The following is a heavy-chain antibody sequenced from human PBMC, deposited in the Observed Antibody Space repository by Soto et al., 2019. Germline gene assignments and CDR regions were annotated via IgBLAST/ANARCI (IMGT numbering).Heavy chain of an antibody. CDR1: GFTFSSYS. CDR3: ARDDRVATIQEGFDY. CDR2: ISSSSSTI. V-gene: IGHV3-48*02. D-gene: IGHD5-12*01. Sequence: EVQLVESGGGLVQPGGSLRLSCAASGFTFSSYSMNWVRQAPGKGLEWVSYISSSSSTIYYADSVKGRFTISRDNAKNSLYLQMNSLRDEDTAVYYCARDDRVATIQEGFDYWGQGTLVTVSS. J-gene: IGHJ4*02.